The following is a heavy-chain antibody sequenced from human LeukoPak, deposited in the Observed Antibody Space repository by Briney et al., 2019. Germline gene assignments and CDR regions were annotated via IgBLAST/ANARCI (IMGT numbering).Heavy chain of an antibody. J-gene: IGHJ4*02. D-gene: IGHD3-10*01. CDR2: ISGSGGST. V-gene: IGHV3-23*01. Sequence: PGGSLRLSCAASGFTFSSYGMSWVRQAPGKGLEWISSISGSGGSTYYADSVKGRFTISRDNSKNTLYLQMNSLRAEDTAVYYCAKDYKGVWLAYGSGSLESGYWGQGTLVAVSS. CDR3: AKDYKGVWLAYGSGSLESGY. CDR1: GFTFSSYG.